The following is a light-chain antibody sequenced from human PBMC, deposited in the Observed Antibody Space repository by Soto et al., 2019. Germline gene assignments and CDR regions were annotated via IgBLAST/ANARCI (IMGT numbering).Light chain of an antibody. V-gene: IGKV3-15*01. J-gene: IGKJ4*01. CDR1: QSIYDK. CDR2: DAS. Sequence: EIVMTQSPATRSVSPGERVSPSCRASQSIYDKLAWYQQKPGQTPRLLIYDASNRAIGIPARFSGSGSGTDFTLTISSLEPEDFATYYCQKYNSAPLTFGGGTKVDI. CDR3: QKYNSAPLT.